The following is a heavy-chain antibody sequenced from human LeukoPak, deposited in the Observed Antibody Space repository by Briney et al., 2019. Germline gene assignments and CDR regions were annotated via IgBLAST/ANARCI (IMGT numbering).Heavy chain of an antibody. CDR2: IYYSGST. CDR3: ARADIVATITFDY. V-gene: IGHV4-34*09. J-gene: IGHJ4*02. CDR1: GGSFSGYY. D-gene: IGHD5-12*01. Sequence: SETLSLTCAVYGGSFSGYYWSWIRQPPGKGLEWIGYIYYSGSTYYNPSLKSRVTISVDTSKNQFSLKLSSVTAADTAVYYCARADIVATITFDYWGQGTLVTISS.